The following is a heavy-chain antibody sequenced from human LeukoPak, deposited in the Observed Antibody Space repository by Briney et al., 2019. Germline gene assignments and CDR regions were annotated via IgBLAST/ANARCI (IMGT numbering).Heavy chain of an antibody. Sequence: ASVKVSCKASGGTFSSYAISWVRQAPGQGLEWMGGIIPIFGTANYAQKFQGRVTITADESTSTAYMELSSLRSEDTAVYYCARVAGYSGYDYPPPFDYWGQGTLVTVSS. CDR2: IIPIFGTA. V-gene: IGHV1-69*13. CDR1: GGTFSSYA. CDR3: ARVAGYSGYDYPPPFDY. D-gene: IGHD5-12*01. J-gene: IGHJ4*02.